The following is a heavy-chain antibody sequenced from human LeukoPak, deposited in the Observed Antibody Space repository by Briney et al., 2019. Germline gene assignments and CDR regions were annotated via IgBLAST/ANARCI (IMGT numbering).Heavy chain of an antibody. CDR2: MNPNSGNT. Sequence: ASVKVSFKASGYIFTSYDINCVRQATGQGLEWMGWMNPNSGNTGYAQKFQGRVTITRNTSISTAYMELSSLRSEDTAVYYCARGGTYSKRYYYYMDVWGKGTTVTVSS. V-gene: IGHV1-8*03. D-gene: IGHD4-11*01. CDR1: GYIFTSYD. CDR3: ARGGTYSKRYYYYMDV. J-gene: IGHJ6*03.